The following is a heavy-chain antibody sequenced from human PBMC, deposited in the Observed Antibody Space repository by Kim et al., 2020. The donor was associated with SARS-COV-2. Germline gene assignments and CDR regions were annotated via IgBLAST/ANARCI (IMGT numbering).Heavy chain of an antibody. D-gene: IGHD6-13*01. V-gene: IGHV3-30*02. Sequence: DHVQDRFTISRNNSKNTMYLEMNSQGVEDTAMYYCAKKRREYSSQDPFDYWGQGTLVTVSS. J-gene: IGHJ4*02. CDR3: AKKRREYSSQDPFDY.